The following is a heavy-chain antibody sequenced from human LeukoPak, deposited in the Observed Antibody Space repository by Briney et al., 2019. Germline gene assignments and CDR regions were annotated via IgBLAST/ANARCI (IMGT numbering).Heavy chain of an antibody. Sequence: SETLSLTCTVSGGSISSSSYYWGWIRQPPGKGLEWIGSIYYSGSTYYNPSLKSRVTISVDTSKNQFSLKLSSVTAADTAVYYCARNPSYSSSWFTPWYFDYWGQGTLVTVSS. CDR3: ARNPSYSSSWFTPWYFDY. V-gene: IGHV4-39*07. J-gene: IGHJ4*02. D-gene: IGHD6-13*01. CDR1: GGSISSSSYY. CDR2: IYYSGST.